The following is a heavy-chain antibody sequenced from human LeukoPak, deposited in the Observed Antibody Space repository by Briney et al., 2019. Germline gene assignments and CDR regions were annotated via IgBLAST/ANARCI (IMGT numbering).Heavy chain of an antibody. CDR1: GFTVSPYG. Sequence: GGSLRLSCAASGFTVSPYGMHWVRQAPGKGLEWVTFIRFDGSNEYYTDSVKGRFTISRDNSKNTLYLQMNSLRPEDTAVYYCAGDFDYRGQGTLVTVSS. CDR2: IRFDGSNE. CDR3: AGDFDY. J-gene: IGHJ4*02. V-gene: IGHV3-30*02.